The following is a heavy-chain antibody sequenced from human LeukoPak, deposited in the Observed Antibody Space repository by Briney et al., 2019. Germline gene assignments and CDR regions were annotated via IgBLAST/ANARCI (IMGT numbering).Heavy chain of an antibody. J-gene: IGHJ4*02. CDR1: GFSFGSYW. CDR2: ISIDGSTT. D-gene: IGHD1-26*01. V-gene: IGHV3-74*01. Sequence: GGSLRLSCAASGFSFGSYWMHWVRQAPGKGLAWVSRISIDGSTTNYADSVKGRFTISRDNAKNTLYLQMNSLRADDTAVYYCARDRGSGSYDYWGQGTLVTVSS. CDR3: ARDRGSGSYDY.